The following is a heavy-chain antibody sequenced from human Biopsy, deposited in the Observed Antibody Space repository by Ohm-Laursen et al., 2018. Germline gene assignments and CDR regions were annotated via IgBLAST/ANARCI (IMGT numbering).Heavy chain of an antibody. D-gene: IGHD1-26*01. CDR3: ARDRIELEATPTNADYYYFGMDV. J-gene: IGHJ6*02. Sequence: GASVKVSCKASGYMFLRYYIHWVRQAPGKGLEWMGIIAPRGSDATYAQKFQGRLIMTTDTSTATVYMQLGNLTSEDTAVYFCARDRIELEATPTNADYYYFGMDVWSQGTTVTVS. CDR1: GYMFLRYY. V-gene: IGHV1-46*01. CDR2: IAPRGSDA.